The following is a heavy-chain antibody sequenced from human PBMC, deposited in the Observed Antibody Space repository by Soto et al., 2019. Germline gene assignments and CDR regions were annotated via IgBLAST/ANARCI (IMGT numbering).Heavy chain of an antibody. CDR1: GFTFDDYA. CDR3: AKARTIFGVVMSPCFDY. Sequence: PGGSLRLSCAASGFTFDDYAMHWGRQAPGKGLEWVSGISWNSGSIGYADSVKGRFTISRDNAKNSLYLQMNSLRAEDTALYYCAKARTIFGVVMSPCFDYWGQGTLVTVSS. J-gene: IGHJ4*02. CDR2: ISWNSGSI. V-gene: IGHV3-9*01. D-gene: IGHD3-3*01.